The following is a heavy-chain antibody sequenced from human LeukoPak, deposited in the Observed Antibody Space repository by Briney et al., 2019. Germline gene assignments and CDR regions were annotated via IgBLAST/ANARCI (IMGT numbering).Heavy chain of an antibody. V-gene: IGHV4-59*01. J-gene: IGHJ5*02. CDR3: ARGLYCSGGSCYPYRFDP. D-gene: IGHD2-15*01. CDR2: IYYSGST. CDR1: GGSISSYY. Sequence: SGTLSLTCTVSGGSISSYYWSWIRQPPGKGLEWIGYIYYSGSTNYNPSLKSRVTISVDTSKNQFSLKLSSVTAADTAVYYCARGLYCSGGSCYPYRFDPWGQGTLVTVSS.